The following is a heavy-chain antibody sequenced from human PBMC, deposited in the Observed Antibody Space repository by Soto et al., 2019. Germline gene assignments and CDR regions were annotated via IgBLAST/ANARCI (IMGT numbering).Heavy chain of an antibody. CDR1: GASINSGGYY. D-gene: IGHD4-17*01. V-gene: IGHV4-31*03. CDR2: IYFSGST. Sequence: QVQLQESGPGLVKPSETLSLTCTVSGASINSGGYYWSWIGQLPGKGLEWIGYIYFSGSTYYNPSLESRITISLDTSQNQFSLKLSSVTAADTAMYFCASGDAWEALLAHWGQGILVTVSS. CDR3: ASGDAWEALLAH. J-gene: IGHJ4*02.